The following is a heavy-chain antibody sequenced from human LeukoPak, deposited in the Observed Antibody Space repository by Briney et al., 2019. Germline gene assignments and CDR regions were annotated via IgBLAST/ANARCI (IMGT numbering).Heavy chain of an antibody. CDR1: GYTFTGYY. Sequence: EASVKVSCKTSGYTFTGYYMHWVRQAPGQGLEWMAWINPNTGGTNYAQKFQGRVTMTSDTSISTAYMELSSLKSDDTAMYYCARAPMIVVVFPPRLDFWGQGTLVTVSS. D-gene: IGHD3-22*01. CDR3: ARAPMIVVVFPPRLDF. CDR2: INPNTGGT. J-gene: IGHJ4*02. V-gene: IGHV1-2*02.